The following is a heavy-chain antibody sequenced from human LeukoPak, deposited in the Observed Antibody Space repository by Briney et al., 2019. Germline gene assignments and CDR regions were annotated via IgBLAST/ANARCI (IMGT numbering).Heavy chain of an antibody. CDR3: VKDVGGSSFFDY. D-gene: IGHD6-6*01. CDR2: ISGDGRNT. J-gene: IGHJ4*02. CDR1: GFIFSNYG. Sequence: GGSLRLSCVASGFIFSNYGMTWVRQAPGEGLEWVSTISGDGRNTHYADSVKGRFAISRDNSMATLYLHMNNLRVEDTAIYYCVKDVGGSSFFDYWGQGTLVTVSS. V-gene: IGHV3-23*01.